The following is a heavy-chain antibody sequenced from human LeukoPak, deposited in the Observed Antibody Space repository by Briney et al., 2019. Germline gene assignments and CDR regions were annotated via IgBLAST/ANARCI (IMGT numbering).Heavy chain of an antibody. CDR3: IKDGGEMHDAFDM. Sequence: GGSLRLSCAASGFTVSSNYMSWVRQAPGKGLEWVSVIYSGGSTYYADSVKGRFTISRDNAKNSLDLQMNSLRVEDTALYYCIKDGGEMHDAFDMWGQGTMVIVSS. J-gene: IGHJ3*02. CDR1: GFTVSSNY. D-gene: IGHD3-10*01. V-gene: IGHV3-53*01. CDR2: IYSGGST.